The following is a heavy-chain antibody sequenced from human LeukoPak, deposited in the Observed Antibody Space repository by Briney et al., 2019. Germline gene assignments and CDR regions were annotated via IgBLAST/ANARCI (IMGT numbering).Heavy chain of an antibody. Sequence: PSETLSLTCTVSGGSISSSSYYWGWIRQPPGKGLEWIGSIYYSGSTYYNPSLKSRVTISVDTSKNQFSLKLSSVTAADTAVYYCVRRILMDVWGKGTTVTVSS. CDR3: VRRILMDV. J-gene: IGHJ6*04. V-gene: IGHV4-39*07. CDR1: GGSISSSSYY. D-gene: IGHD2-15*01. CDR2: IYYSGST.